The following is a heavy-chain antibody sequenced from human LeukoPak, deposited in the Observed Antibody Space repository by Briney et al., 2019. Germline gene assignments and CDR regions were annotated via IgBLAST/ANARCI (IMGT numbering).Heavy chain of an antibody. Sequence: PGGSLRLSCAASGFTFSSYAMSWVRQAPGKGLEWVSAISGSGGSTYYADSVKGRFTISRDNPKNTLYLQMNSLRAEDTAVYYCAKDASPIFGVVTAFDYWGQGTLVTVSS. V-gene: IGHV3-23*01. J-gene: IGHJ4*02. CDR1: GFTFSSYA. CDR2: ISGSGGST. D-gene: IGHD3-3*01. CDR3: AKDASPIFGVVTAFDY.